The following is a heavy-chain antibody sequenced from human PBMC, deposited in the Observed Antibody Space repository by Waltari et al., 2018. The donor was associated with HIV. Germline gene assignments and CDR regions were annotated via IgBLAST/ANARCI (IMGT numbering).Heavy chain of an antibody. CDR3: ARRGGVYYYYYGMDV. CDR2: INHSGST. D-gene: IGHD3-16*01. V-gene: IGHV4-34*01. J-gene: IGHJ6*02. CDR1: GWSFSGYY. Sequence: QVQLQQWGAGLLKPSETLSLTCAVYGWSFSGYYWSWIRQPPGKGLEWIGEINHSGSTNYNPSLKSRVTISVDTSKNQFSLKLSSVTAADTAVYYCARRGGVYYYYYGMDVWGQGTTVTVSS.